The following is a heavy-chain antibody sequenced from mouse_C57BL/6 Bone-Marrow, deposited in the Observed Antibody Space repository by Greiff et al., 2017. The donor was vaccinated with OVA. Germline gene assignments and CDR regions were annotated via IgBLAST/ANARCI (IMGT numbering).Heavy chain of an antibody. CDR2: IDPENGDT. J-gene: IGHJ2*01. CDR3: TRSTMVTTNG. D-gene: IGHD2-2*01. CDR1: GFNIKDDY. Sequence: VQLQQSGAELVRPGASVKLSCTASGFNIKDDYMHWVKQRPEQGLEWIGWIDPENGDTEYASKFQGKATITADTSSNTAYLQLSSLTSEDTAVYYCTRSTMVTTNGWGQGTTLTVSS. V-gene: IGHV14-4*01.